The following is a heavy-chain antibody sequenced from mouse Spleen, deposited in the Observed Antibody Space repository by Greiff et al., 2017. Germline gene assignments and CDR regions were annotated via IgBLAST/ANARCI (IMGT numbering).Heavy chain of an antibody. J-gene: IGHJ4*01. D-gene: IGHD2-3*01. CDR1: GFTFSDYG. Sequence: EVKVVESGGGLVQPGGSRKLSCAASGFTFSDYGMAWVRQAPGKGPEWVAFISNLAYSIYYADTVTGRFTISRENAKNTLYLEMSSLRSEDTAMYYCARGGAYDGTTSMDYWGQGTSVTVSS. V-gene: IGHV5-15*02. CDR2: ISNLAYSI. CDR3: ARGGAYDGTTSMDY.